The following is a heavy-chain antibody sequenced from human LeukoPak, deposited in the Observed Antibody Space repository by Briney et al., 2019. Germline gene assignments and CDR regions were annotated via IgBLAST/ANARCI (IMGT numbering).Heavy chain of an antibody. Sequence: SETLSLTCTVSRGSLSSYYWSWLPQPPGEGPERIGYIYYSGSTNYNPSLKSRVTRSVDTSKNQFSLKLSSVTAADTAVYYCASSLTTGELFDPWGQGTLVTVSS. CDR2: IYYSGST. J-gene: IGHJ5*02. D-gene: IGHD4-17*01. CDR3: ASSLTTGELFDP. CDR1: RGSLSSYY. V-gene: IGHV4-59*08.